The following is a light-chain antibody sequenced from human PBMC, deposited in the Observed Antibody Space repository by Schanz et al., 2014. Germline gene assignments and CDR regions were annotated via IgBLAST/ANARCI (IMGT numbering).Light chain of an antibody. CDR3: QQYGSPWT. V-gene: IGKV3-20*01. Sequence: EIVLTQSPGTLSLSPGERATLSCRASQSVSNRYLAWYQQKPGQAPRVLIYGASSRVTGIPDRFSGSGSGTDFTLTISRLEPEDFAVYYCQQYGSPWTFGQGTKVEIK. CDR1: QSVSNRY. J-gene: IGKJ1*01. CDR2: GAS.